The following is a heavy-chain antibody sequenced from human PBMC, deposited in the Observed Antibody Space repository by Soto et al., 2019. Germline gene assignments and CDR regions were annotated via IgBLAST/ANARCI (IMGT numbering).Heavy chain of an antibody. CDR1: GGSVSSGSYY. J-gene: IGHJ4*02. CDR3: ASYYDSSGYYIDY. Sequence: ETLSLTCTVSGGSVSSGSYYWSWIRQPPGKGLEWIGYIYYSGSTNYNPSLKSRVTISVDTSKNQFSLKLSSVTAADTAVYYCASYYDSSGYYIDYWGQGTLVTVPS. D-gene: IGHD3-22*01. CDR2: IYYSGST. V-gene: IGHV4-61*01.